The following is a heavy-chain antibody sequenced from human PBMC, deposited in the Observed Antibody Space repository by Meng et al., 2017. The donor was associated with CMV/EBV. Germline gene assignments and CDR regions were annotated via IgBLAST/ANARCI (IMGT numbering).Heavy chain of an antibody. CDR1: GGSLDIPT. CDR3: ARLAECSGGSCYFDY. CDR2: LIPILGMA. D-gene: IGHD2-15*01. V-gene: IGHV1-69*02. J-gene: IGHJ4*02. Sequence: CGGSLDIPTINWVRQAPGQGLEWLGGLIPILGMATSSQKFQGRVTIIADNATSTAYMELSSLRSEDRAVYYCARLAECSGGSCYFDYWGQGTLVTVSS.